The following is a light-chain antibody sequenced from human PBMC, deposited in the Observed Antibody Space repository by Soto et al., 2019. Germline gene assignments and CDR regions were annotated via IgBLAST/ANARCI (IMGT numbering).Light chain of an antibody. CDR1: KSVTSNF. CDR2: GAS. J-gene: IGKJ1*01. Sequence: NVLTQSPGTLSLSPGERAALSCRASKSVTSNFVAWYQQRPGQAPRLLIYGASSRASGISDRFSGSGSGTDFTLTISSLEPEDFAVYYCQQYAASPQTFGQGTRVEVK. CDR3: QQYAASPQT. V-gene: IGKV3-20*01.